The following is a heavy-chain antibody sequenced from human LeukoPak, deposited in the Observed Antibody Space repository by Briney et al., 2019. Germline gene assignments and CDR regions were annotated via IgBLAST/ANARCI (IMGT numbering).Heavy chain of an antibody. V-gene: IGHV4-31*03. D-gene: IGHD1-1*01. CDR3: ARTTTSDAFDI. Sequence: PSETLSLTCTVSGGSISSGGYYWSWIRQYPGKGREWIGYIYYSGSTYYNPSLKSRFTISVDTSKNQFSLRLSSVTAADTAIYYCARTTTSDAFDIWGQGTMVTVSS. CDR1: GGSISSGGYY. CDR2: IYYSGST. J-gene: IGHJ3*02.